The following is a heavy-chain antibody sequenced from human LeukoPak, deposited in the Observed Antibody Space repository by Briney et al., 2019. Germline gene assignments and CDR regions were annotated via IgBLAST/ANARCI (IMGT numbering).Heavy chain of an antibody. CDR3: ARDEYCSGGSCYSGDY. V-gene: IGHV1-2*06. CDR1: GYTFTGYY. CDR2: IDPNSGGT. J-gene: IGHJ4*02. D-gene: IGHD2-15*01. Sequence: ASVKVSCKASGYTFTGYYMHWVRQAPGQGLEWMVRIDPNSGGTNYAQKFQGRVTMTRDTSISTAYTELSRLRSDDTAVYYCARDEYCSGGSCYSGDYWGQGTLVTVSS.